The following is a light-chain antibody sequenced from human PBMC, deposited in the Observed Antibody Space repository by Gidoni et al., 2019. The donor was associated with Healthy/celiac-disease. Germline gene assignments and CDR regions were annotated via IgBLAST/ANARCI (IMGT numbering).Light chain of an antibody. Sequence: LSLSPGERATLSCRASQSVSSSYLAWYQQKPGQAPRLLSYGASSRATGIPDRFSGSGSGTDFTLTISRLEPEDFPVYYCQQYGSFGPGTKVEIK. CDR2: GAS. J-gene: IGKJ1*01. CDR3: QQYGS. V-gene: IGKV3-20*01. CDR1: QSVSSSY.